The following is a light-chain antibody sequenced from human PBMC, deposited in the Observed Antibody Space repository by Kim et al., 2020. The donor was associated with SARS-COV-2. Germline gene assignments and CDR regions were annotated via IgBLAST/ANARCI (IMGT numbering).Light chain of an antibody. Sequence: PGQSITNSCTGTSSDVGGYNYDSWYQQHPGKAPKLMIYDVSKRPSGVSNRFSGSKSGNTDSLTISGRQAEDEADYYCSSYTSSSTVFGGGTQLT. V-gene: IGLV2-14*04. CDR3: SSYTSSSTV. CDR2: DVS. CDR1: SSDVGGYNY. J-gene: IGLJ2*01.